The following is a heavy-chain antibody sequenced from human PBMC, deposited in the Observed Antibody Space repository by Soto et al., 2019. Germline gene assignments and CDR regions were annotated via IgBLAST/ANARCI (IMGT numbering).Heavy chain of an antibody. V-gene: IGHV5-51*01. D-gene: IGHD6-6*01. CDR2: IYPGDSGT. CDR1: GYIFSKYW. Sequence: GESLKISCKSSGYIFSKYWIGWVRQMPGKGLEWMGIIYPGDSGTRYSPSFQGQVTISADKSITTAYLQWRSLKASDTAIYYCGVYSSSSGRHFDYWGQGTLLTVSS. CDR3: GVYSSSSGRHFDY. J-gene: IGHJ4*02.